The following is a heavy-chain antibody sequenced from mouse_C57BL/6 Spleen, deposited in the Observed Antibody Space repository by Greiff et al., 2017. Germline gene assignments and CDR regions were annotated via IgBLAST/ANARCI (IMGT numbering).Heavy chain of an antibody. Sequence: QVQLQQSGAELVRPGASVTLSCKASGYTFTDYEMHWVKQTPVHGLEWIGAIDPETGGTAYNQKFKGKAILTADKSSSTASMELRSLTSEYSAVYFCKSPSITAVVGWAPFAYWGQGTLVTVSA. V-gene: IGHV1-15*01. CDR1: GYTFTDYE. J-gene: IGHJ3*01. CDR3: KSPSITAVVGWAPFAY. D-gene: IGHD1-1*01. CDR2: IDPETGGT.